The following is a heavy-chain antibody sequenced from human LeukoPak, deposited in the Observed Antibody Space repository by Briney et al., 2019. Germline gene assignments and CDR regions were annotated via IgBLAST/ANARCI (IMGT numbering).Heavy chain of an antibody. CDR2: VSYSGTT. V-gene: IGHV4-39*01. CDR1: SGSITTSRYC. D-gene: IGHD3-22*01. CDR3: AMHVYYFDISDSYYYFDD. J-gene: IGHJ4*02. Sequence: SQTLSLTCAVSSGSITTSRYCWGWIREPPGTGLEWIGSVSYSGTTYYNPSLKGRVTISMNTSRKQFSLRLSSVTAADTAVYYCAMHVYYFDISDSYYYFDDWGQGTLVTVSS.